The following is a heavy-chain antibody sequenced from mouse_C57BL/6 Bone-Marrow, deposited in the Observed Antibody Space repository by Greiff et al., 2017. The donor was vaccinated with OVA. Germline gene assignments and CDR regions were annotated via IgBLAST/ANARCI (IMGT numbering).Heavy chain of an antibody. CDR2: IYPRSGNT. V-gene: IGHV1-81*01. J-gene: IGHJ4*01. CDR3: ARWGKGDAMDY. D-gene: IGHD1-3*01. Sequence: VKLVESGAELARPGASVKLSCKASGYTFTSYGISWVKQRTGQGLEWIGEIYPRSGNTYYNEKFKGKATLTADKSSSTAYMELRSLTSEDSAVYFCARWGKGDAMDYWGQGTSVTVSS. CDR1: GYTFTSYG.